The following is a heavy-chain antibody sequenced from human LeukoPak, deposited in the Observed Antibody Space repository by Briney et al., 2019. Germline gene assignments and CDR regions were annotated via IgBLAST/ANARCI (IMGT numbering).Heavy chain of an antibody. D-gene: IGHD4-17*01. CDR2: MNPNSGNT. J-gene: IGHJ6*02. CDR1: GYTFTSYD. V-gene: IGHV1-8*01. CDR3: ARTVPTVIYYYYYGMDV. Sequence: GASVKVSCKASGYTFTSYDINWVRQATGQGLEWMGWMNPNSGNTGYAQKFQGRVTMTRNTSISTAYMELSSLRSEDTAVYYCARTVPTVIYYYYYGMDVWGQGTTVTVSS.